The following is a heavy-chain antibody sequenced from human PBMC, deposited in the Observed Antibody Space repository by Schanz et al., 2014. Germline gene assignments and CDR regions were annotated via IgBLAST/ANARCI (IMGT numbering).Heavy chain of an antibody. V-gene: IGHV3-33*01. CDR1: GFMFSSYG. CDR3: ARDRRNADLDY. J-gene: IGHJ4*02. Sequence: VQLVESGGGVVQPGRSLRLSCAASGFMFSSYGMHWVRQAPGKGLEWVGVISYDGSKKSYADSVKGRFTISRDNAKNSLYLEMNSLRAEDTALYYCARDRRNADLDYWGQGTLVTVSS. D-gene: IGHD1-1*01. CDR2: ISYDGSKK.